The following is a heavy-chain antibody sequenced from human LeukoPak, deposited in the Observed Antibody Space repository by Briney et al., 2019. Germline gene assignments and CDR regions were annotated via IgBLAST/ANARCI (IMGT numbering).Heavy chain of an antibody. CDR1: GYTFTSYY. V-gene: IGHV1-46*01. CDR3: ARDQGSMLAAAGTGGDY. D-gene: IGHD6-13*01. J-gene: IGHJ4*02. Sequence: ASVKVSCKASGYTFTSYYMHWVRQAPGQGLEWMGIINPSGGSTSYAQKFQGRVTMTRDTSTSTVYTELSSLRSEDTAVYYCARDQGSMLAAAGTGGDYWGQGTLVTVSS. CDR2: INPSGGST.